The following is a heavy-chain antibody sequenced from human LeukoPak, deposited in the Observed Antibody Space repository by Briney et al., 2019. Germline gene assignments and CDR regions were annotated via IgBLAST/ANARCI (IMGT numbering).Heavy chain of an antibody. D-gene: IGHD3-3*01. CDR2: ISANNGNT. CDR3: ARASFGVVRFLECSGARDD. V-gene: IGHV1-18*01. Sequence: ASVKVSCKASGYTFTSYGINWVRQAPGQGLEWMGWISANNGNTNYAQKLKGRVTMTTDTSTSTAYMELSSLRSDDTAVYYCARASFGVVRFLECSGARDDCGQQTLVTVSS. CDR1: GYTFTSYG. J-gene: IGHJ4*02.